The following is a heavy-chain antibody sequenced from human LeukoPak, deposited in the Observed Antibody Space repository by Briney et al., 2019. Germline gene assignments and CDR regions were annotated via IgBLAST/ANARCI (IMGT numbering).Heavy chain of an antibody. Sequence: GGSLRLSCAASGFTFSSYEMNWVRQAPGKGLEWVSYISSSGSTIYYADSVKGRFTIPRDNAKNSLYLQMNSLRAEDTAVYYCARGAGSSWIRSPRYFDYWGQGTLVTVSS. CDR3: ARGAGSSWIRSPRYFDY. CDR2: ISSSGSTI. V-gene: IGHV3-48*03. D-gene: IGHD6-13*01. J-gene: IGHJ4*02. CDR1: GFTFSSYE.